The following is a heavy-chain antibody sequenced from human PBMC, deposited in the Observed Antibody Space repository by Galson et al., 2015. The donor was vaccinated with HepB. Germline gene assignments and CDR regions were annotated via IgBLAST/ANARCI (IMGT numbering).Heavy chain of an antibody. CDR3: AKGGDSISLPYYFDY. Sequence: SLRLSCAASGFTFGSHAMTWVRQAPGKGLDWVSSISGSGGSTYYADSVKGRFTISRDNAKNMLYLQMNSLGAEDTAVYYCAKGGDSISLPYYFDYRGQGTLVTVSS. J-gene: IGHJ4*02. CDR1: GFTFGSHA. CDR2: ISGSGGST. V-gene: IGHV3-23*01. D-gene: IGHD6-13*01.